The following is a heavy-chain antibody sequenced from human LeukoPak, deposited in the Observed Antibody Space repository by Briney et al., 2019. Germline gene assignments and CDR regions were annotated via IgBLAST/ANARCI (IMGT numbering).Heavy chain of an antibody. CDR2: IYSDNT. CDR1: GFTVSSNS. D-gene: IGHD4/OR15-4a*01. V-gene: IGHV3-53*01. J-gene: IGHJ4*02. Sequence: GGSLRLSCTVSGFTVSSNSMSWVRQAPGKGLEWVSFIYSDNTHYSDSVKGRFTISRDNSKNTLYPQMNSLRAEDTAVYYCARRAGAYSHPYDYWGQGTLVTVSS. CDR3: ARRAGAYSHPYDY.